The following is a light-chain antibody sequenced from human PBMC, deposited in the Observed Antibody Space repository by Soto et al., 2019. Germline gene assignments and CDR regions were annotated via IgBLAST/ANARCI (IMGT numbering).Light chain of an antibody. J-gene: IGKJ3*01. CDR1: QSVSSSY. Sequence: EIVLTQSPGTLSLSPGERATLSCRASQSVSSSYLAWYQQKPGQAPRLLIYGASSRATGIPDRFSGSGSGTDFTLNISRLEPQDFAGYYCQQYGSSPFTFGPGTKVDIK. CDR3: QQYGSSPFT. V-gene: IGKV3-20*01. CDR2: GAS.